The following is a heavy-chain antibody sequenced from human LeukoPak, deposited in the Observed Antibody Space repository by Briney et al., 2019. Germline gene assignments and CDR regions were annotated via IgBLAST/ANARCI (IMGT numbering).Heavy chain of an antibody. D-gene: IGHD3-3*01. V-gene: IGHV4-59*01. CDR3: AGGNYDFWGGHPIGSAP. Sequence: SETLSLTCTVSGGSIGSYYWSWMRQPPGKGLEWIGYMHFSGNTNYNPSLMSRVTISLDASKNQFFLKLISVTAADTAVYYFAGGNYDFWGGHPIGSAPGGKEPLVTVSS. CDR2: MHFSGNT. CDR1: GGSIGSYY. J-gene: IGHJ5*02.